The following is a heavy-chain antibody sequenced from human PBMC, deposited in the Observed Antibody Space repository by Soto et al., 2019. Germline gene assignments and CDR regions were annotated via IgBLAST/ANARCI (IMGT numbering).Heavy chain of an antibody. V-gene: IGHV4-34*01. J-gene: IGHJ6*02. D-gene: IGHD6-25*01. CDR1: GGSFSGYY. CDR2: INHSGST. Sequence: PSETLSLTCAVYGGSFSGYYWSWIRQPPGKGLEWIGEINHSGSTNYNPSLKSRVTISVDTSKNQFSLKLSSVTAADTAVYYCAGPAAAAYYYYYGMDVWGQGTTVT. CDR3: AGPAAAAYYYYYGMDV.